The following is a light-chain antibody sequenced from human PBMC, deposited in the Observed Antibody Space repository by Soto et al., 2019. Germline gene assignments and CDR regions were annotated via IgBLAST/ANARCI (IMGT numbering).Light chain of an antibody. CDR3: SSYTTDSRV. CDR2: EVS. J-gene: IGLJ1*01. CDR1: SSDVGGYNS. Sequence: QSALTQPASVSGSPGQSITISCTGTSSDVGGYNSVSWYQQHTGKAPKLMIYEVSNRPSGISNRFSGSKSGNTASLTISGLQAEDEADYYCSSYTTDSRVFGTGTKLTVL. V-gene: IGLV2-14*01.